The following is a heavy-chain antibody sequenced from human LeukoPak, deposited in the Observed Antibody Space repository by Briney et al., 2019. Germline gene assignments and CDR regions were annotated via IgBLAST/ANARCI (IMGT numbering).Heavy chain of an antibody. CDR3: ARELNRDGFDP. CDR1: GYIFTSYD. D-gene: IGHD1-14*01. CDR2: MNPNSGKK. Sequence: ASVTVSCKASGYIFTSYDINWVRQATGQGPEWMGWMNPNSGKKGYAQKFQGRVTMTRNTSISTAYMELSRLRSEDTAVCYCARELNRDGFDPWGQGTLVTVSS. V-gene: IGHV1-8*01. J-gene: IGHJ5*02.